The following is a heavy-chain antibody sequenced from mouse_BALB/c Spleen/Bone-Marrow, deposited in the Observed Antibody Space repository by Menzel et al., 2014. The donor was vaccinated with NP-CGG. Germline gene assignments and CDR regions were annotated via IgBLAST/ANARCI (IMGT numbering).Heavy chain of an antibody. J-gene: IGHJ3*01. V-gene: IGHV10-1*02. D-gene: IGHD2-3*01. Sequence: EVNVVESGGGLVQPKGSLKLSCAASGFTFNTYAMNWVRQAPGNGLEWVARIRSKSNNYATYYADSVKDRFTVSRDDSQSMLFLQMNNLKTEDTAMYYCVRSDDGCFAYWGQGTLVTVSA. CDR2: IRSKSNNYAT. CDR1: GFTFNTYA. CDR3: VRSDDGCFAY.